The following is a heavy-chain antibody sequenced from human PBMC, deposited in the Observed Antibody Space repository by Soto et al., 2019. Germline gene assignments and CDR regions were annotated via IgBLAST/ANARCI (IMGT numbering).Heavy chain of an antibody. J-gene: IGHJ4*02. CDR3: ARIEMASIK. Sequence: PSETLSLTCSVSGASIRSGGYYWSWLRQSPGKGLEWIGHIYYTGSAFYSPSLKSRLTISLDTSKNQLPLDLRSVTAADTAMYYCARIEMASIKWGRGTLVTVSS. CDR1: GASIRSGGYY. V-gene: IGHV4-31*03. CDR2: IYYTGSA.